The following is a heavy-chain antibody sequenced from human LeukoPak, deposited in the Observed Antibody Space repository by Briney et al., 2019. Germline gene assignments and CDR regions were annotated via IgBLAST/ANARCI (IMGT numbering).Heavy chain of an antibody. Sequence: GGSLRLSCAASGFTVSSNYMSWVRQAPGNGLEWVSVIYSGGSTYYADSVKGRFTISRDNSENTLYLQMNSLRAEDTAVYYCAREGGYSGYGFDYWGQGTLVTVSS. CDR2: IYSGGST. J-gene: IGHJ4*02. CDR3: AREGGYSGYGFDY. V-gene: IGHV3-53*01. D-gene: IGHD5-12*01. CDR1: GFTVSSNY.